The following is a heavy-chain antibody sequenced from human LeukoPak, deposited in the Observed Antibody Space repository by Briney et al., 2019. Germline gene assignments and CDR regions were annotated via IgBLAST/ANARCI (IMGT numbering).Heavy chain of an antibody. CDR2: LYSAGSK. D-gene: IGHD6-19*01. Sequence: GGSLRLSCAASGFTFSTYAMSWVRQAPGKGLEWVSVLYSAGSKYYADSVKGRFTISRDNSKNTLYVQMNTLRAEDTAVYYCARARIAVSNTGGDAFDIWGQGTLVTVSS. J-gene: IGHJ3*02. V-gene: IGHV3-66*01. CDR1: GFTFSTYA. CDR3: ARARIAVSNTGGDAFDI.